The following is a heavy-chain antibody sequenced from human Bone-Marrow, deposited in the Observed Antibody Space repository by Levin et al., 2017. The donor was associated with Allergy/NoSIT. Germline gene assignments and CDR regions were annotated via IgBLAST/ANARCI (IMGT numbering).Heavy chain of an antibody. CDR3: ARVLRYYYDSRDLPFDP. Sequence: QTGESLKISCAASGFTVGTNYMSWVRQAPGKGLEWVSLLYTGGTTYYADSVKGRFIISRDNSTNTLYLQMSSLRAEDTAVYYCARVLRYYYDSRDLPFDPWGQGTLVTVSS. V-gene: IGHV3-66*01. J-gene: IGHJ5*02. D-gene: IGHD3-22*01. CDR1: GFTVGTNY. CDR2: LYTGGTT.